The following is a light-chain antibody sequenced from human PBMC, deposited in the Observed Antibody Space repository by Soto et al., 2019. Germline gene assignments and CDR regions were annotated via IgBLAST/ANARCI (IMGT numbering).Light chain of an antibody. Sequence: EIVMTQSPATLSVSPGEGATLSCRASQSVSTHLSWYQQIPGHAPRLLIYGTSTRAAGIPARFSGRGSGTEFTFTISSLQSEDFAVYHCQQYHDWPITFGQGTRLEIK. CDR1: QSVSTH. V-gene: IGKV3-15*01. CDR3: QQYHDWPIT. CDR2: GTS. J-gene: IGKJ5*01.